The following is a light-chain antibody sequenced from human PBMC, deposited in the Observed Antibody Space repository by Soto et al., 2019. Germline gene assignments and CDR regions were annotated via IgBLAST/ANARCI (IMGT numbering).Light chain of an antibody. CDR1: QSISTNY. CDR3: QQYGRT. Sequence: EIVLTQSPGTLSLSPWESATLSCRVSQSISTNYLAWYQQKPGQAPRLLIYAASSRLTGIPDRFSGSGSGTDFTLTISRLEPEDYEVYYCQQYGRTFGQGTRLEMK. V-gene: IGKV3-20*01. J-gene: IGKJ5*01. CDR2: AAS.